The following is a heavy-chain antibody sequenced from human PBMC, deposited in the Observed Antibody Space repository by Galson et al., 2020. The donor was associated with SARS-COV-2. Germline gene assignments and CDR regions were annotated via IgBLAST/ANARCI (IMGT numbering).Heavy chain of an antibody. Sequence: GGSLRLSCAATGFTFSRHPMHWVRQAPGKGLEWVAQIFFDGSDKYYGDSVKGRFTISRDSSKNTVYLQMNNLRADDTAVYYCARDGQTSSGWAFDYWGQGTLVTVSS. D-gene: IGHD6-19*01. CDR1: GFTFSRHP. CDR3: ARDGQTSSGWAFDY. J-gene: IGHJ4*02. CDR2: IFFDGSDK. V-gene: IGHV3-33*01.